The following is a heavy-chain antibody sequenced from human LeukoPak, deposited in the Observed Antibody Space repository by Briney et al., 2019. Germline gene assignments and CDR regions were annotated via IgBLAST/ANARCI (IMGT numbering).Heavy chain of an antibody. CDR3: ARDRPIGDAFDI. CDR2: IYTSGST. D-gene: IGHD1-26*01. J-gene: IGHJ3*02. Sequence: SETLSLTCTVSGGSISSGSYYWSWIRQPAGKGLEWIGRIYTSGSTNYNPSLKSRVTISVDTSKNQFSLKLSSVTAADTAVYYCARDRPIGDAFDIWGQGTMVTVSS. V-gene: IGHV4-61*02. CDR1: GGSISSGSYY.